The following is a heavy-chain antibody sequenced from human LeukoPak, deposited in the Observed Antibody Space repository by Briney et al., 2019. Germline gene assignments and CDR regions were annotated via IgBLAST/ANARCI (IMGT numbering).Heavy chain of an antibody. CDR3: ARLYTSGWLDY. D-gene: IGHD6-19*01. CDR1: GYTFTSYD. V-gene: IGHV1-8*03. J-gene: IGHJ4*02. CDR2: MNPNSGNT. Sequence: GASVKVPCKASGYTFTSYDINWVRQVTGQGLEWMGWMNPNSGNTGYAQKFQGRVTITRNTSISTAYMELSSLRSEDTAVYYCARLYTSGWLDYWGQGTLVTVSS.